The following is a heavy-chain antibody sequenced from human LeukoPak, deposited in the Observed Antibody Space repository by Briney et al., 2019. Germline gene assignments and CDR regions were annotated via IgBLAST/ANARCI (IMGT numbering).Heavy chain of an antibody. CDR2: INHSGST. V-gene: IGHV4-34*01. CDR3: ARRPPAGGADWFDP. Sequence: GSLRLSCAASGFTFSSYAMSWVRQPPGKGLEWIGEINHSGSTNYNPSLKSRVTISVDTSKNQFSLKLSSVTAADTAVYHCARRPPAGGADWFDPWGQGTLVTVSS. J-gene: IGHJ5*02. CDR1: GFTFSSYA. D-gene: IGHD2-8*02.